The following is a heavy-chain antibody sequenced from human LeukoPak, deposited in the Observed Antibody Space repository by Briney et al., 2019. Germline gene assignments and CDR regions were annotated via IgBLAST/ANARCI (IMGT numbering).Heavy chain of an antibody. J-gene: IGHJ3*02. D-gene: IGHD2-2*01. V-gene: IGHV3-48*03. CDR1: GFAFSSYE. Sequence: PGGSLRLSCAASGFAFSSYEMNWVRQAPGKGLEWVSYISSSGSTIYYADSVKGRFTISRDNAKNSLYLQMNSLRAEDTAVYYCARVFRVPAAIKGAFDIWGQGTMVTVSS. CDR2: ISSSGSTI. CDR3: ARVFRVPAAIKGAFDI.